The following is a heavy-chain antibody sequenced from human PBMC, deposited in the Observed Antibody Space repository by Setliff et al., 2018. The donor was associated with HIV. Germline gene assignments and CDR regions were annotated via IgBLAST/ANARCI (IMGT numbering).Heavy chain of an antibody. Sequence: SETLSLTCTVSGGSITSYYWSWIRQPAGKGLEWIGHIYPTGSTNYNPSLKSRVAMSIDTSTNQFSLRVTSMTAADTAVYFCARALWYWGQGALVTVSS. J-gene: IGHJ4*02. V-gene: IGHV4-4*07. CDR3: ARALWY. CDR1: GGSITSYY. CDR2: IYPTGST.